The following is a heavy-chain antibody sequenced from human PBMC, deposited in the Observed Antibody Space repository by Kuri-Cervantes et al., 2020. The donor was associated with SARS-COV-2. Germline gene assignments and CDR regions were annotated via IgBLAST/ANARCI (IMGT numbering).Heavy chain of an antibody. CDR1: GFTFSSYS. J-gene: IGHJ6*02. CDR2: ISSSRSTI. V-gene: IGHV3-48*04. Sequence: GESLQISCAASGFTFSSYSMSWVRQAPGKGLEWVSYISSSRSTIYYADSVKGRFTISSDNAKNSLYLQMNNLRAEDTAVYYCARDRSDYYYYYGMDVWGQGTTVTVSS. CDR3: ARDRSDYYYYYGMDV.